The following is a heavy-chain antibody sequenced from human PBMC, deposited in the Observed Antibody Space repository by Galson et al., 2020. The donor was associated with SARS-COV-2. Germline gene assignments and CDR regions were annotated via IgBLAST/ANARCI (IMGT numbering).Heavy chain of an antibody. CDR1: GFIFSNYA. J-gene: IGHJ4*02. CDR2: ISYRSSYI. Sequence: AGGSLRLSCVGSGFIFSNYAMNWVRQAPGKGLEWVSYISYRSSYIYYADSVKGRFTISRDNAKNTLYLQMNSLRAEDTAVYYCVRELVAPSREEYESSGYFRNWGQGTLVTVS. CDR3: VRELVAPSREEYESSGYFRN. D-gene: IGHD3-22*01. V-gene: IGHV3-21*01.